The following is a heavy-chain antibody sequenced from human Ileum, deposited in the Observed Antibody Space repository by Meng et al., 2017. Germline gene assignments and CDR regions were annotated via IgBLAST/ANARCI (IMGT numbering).Heavy chain of an antibody. CDR2: IFQSGRT. Sequence: VQLQVSGARLVKPSGTLSLTCAVSGTWWSWVRQPPGKGLEWIGEIFQSGRTNYNPSLKSRVTISIDKSKSQISLQLSAVTAADTAVYSCATSNDRDVYYLGYWGQGTLVTVSS. D-gene: IGHD3-22*01. CDR1: GTW. CDR3: ATSNDRDVYYLGY. J-gene: IGHJ4*02. V-gene: IGHV4-4*02.